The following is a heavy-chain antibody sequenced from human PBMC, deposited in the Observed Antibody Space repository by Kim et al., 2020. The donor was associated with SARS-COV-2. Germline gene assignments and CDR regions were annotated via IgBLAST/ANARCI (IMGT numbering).Heavy chain of an antibody. V-gene: IGHV3-48*02. Sequence: GGSLRLSCAASGFTFSSYSMNWVRQAPGKGLEWVSYISSSSSTIYYADSVKGRFTISRDNAKNSLYLQMNSLRDEDTAVYYCARDLPLDDILTGYPSTFDCWGQGTLVTVSS. J-gene: IGHJ4*02. D-gene: IGHD3-9*01. CDR2: ISSSSSTI. CDR1: GFTFSSYS. CDR3: ARDLPLDDILTGYPSTFDC.